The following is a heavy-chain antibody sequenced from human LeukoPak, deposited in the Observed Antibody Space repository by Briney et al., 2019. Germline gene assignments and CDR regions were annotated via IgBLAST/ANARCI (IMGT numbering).Heavy chain of an antibody. CDR1: GFIFNTYV. CDR3: AKDGGSDPDSFDI. D-gene: IGHD2-15*01. V-gene: IGHV3-30*02. J-gene: IGHJ3*02. Sequence: PGGSLRLSCAASGFIFNTYVMHWVRQAPGKGLEWLAFIRYDGCNKNYADSVKGRFTISRDNTKNSLYLQMNSLRAEDTAVYYCAKDGGSDPDSFDIWGQGTMVTVSS. CDR2: IRYDGCNK.